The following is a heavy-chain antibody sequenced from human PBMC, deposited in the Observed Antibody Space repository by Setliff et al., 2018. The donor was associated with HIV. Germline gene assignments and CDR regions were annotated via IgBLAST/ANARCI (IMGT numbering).Heavy chain of an antibody. CDR3: ARSRPQISIFGLVQDY. CDR1: GYTFTSYG. J-gene: IGHJ2*01. D-gene: IGHD3-3*01. CDR2: ISAYNGNT. V-gene: IGHV1-18*01. Sequence: ASVKVSCKASGYTFTSYGISWVRQAPGQGLEWMGWISAYNGNTNYAQKLQGRVTMTRNTSISTVYMELSSLRSEDTAVYYCARSRPQISIFGLVQDYWGRGTLVTVSS.